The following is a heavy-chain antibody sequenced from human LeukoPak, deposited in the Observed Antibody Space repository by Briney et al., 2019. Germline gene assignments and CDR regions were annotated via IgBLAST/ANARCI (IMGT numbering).Heavy chain of an antibody. CDR1: GGTFSSYA. CDR2: IIPIFGTA. D-gene: IGHD5-18*01. CDR3: ASQGGGTAMATTFDY. J-gene: IGHJ4*02. V-gene: IGHV1-69*13. Sequence: EASVKVSCKASGGTFSSYAISWVRQAPGQGLEWMGGIIPIFGTANYAQKFQGRVTITADESTSTAYMELSSLRSEDTAVYYCASQGGGTAMATTFDYWGQGTLVTVSS.